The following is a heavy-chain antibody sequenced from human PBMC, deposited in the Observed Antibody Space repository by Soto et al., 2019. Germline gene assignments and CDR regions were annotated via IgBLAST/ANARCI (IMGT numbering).Heavy chain of an antibody. CDR2: INTSSGGT. CDR3: ARSPGGNYYSFDY. CDR1: GYSFTGYY. D-gene: IGHD1-26*01. Sequence: QVQLVQSGAEVKKPGSSVKVSCKASGYSFTGYYMHWVLQATGQGLEWMGWINTSSGGTKYAQKFQGRVTMTRDTSISTVFLELSGMISDDTAVYCCARSPGGNYYSFDYWGQGTLVTVSS. V-gene: IGHV1-2*02. J-gene: IGHJ4*02.